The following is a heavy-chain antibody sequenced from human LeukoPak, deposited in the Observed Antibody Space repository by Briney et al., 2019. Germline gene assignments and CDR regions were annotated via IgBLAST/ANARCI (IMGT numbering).Heavy chain of an antibody. Sequence: SETLSLTCAVYGGSFSGYYWSWIRQPPGKGLEWIGEINHSGSTYYNPSLKSRVTISVDTSKNQFSLKLSSVTAADTAVYYCASLLVREDYWGQGTLVTVSS. J-gene: IGHJ4*02. V-gene: IGHV4-34*01. CDR3: ASLLVREDY. D-gene: IGHD3-10*02. CDR2: INHSGST. CDR1: GGSFSGYY.